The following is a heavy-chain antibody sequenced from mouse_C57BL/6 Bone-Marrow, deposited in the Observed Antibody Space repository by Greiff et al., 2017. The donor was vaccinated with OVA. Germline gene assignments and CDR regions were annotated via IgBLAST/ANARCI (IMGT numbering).Heavy chain of an antibody. CDR1: GYTFTSYW. CDR3: ARCGGLRRDY. V-gene: IGHV1-64*01. J-gene: IGHJ3*01. CDR2: IHPNSGST. D-gene: IGHD2-4*01. Sequence: VQLQQPGAELVKPGASVKLSCKASGYTFTSYWMHWVKQRPGQGLEWIGMIHPNSGSTNYNEKFKSKATLTVDKSSSTAYMQLSSLTSEDSAVYYCARCGGLRRDYWGQGTLVTVSA.